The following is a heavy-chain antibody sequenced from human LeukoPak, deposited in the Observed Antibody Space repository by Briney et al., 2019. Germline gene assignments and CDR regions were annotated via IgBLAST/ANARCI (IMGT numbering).Heavy chain of an antibody. CDR3: ARGSYYPSAFDI. CDR1: GGSISRSSYY. J-gene: IGHJ3*02. CDR2: IYYSGGT. Sequence: SETLSLTCTVSGGSISRSSYYWAWMRQPPGKGLEWIGSIYYSGGTYYNPSLKSRVTISTDTSKNQFSLKLSSVTAADTAVYYCARGSYYPSAFDIWGQGTMVTVSS. D-gene: IGHD1-26*01. V-gene: IGHV4-39*01.